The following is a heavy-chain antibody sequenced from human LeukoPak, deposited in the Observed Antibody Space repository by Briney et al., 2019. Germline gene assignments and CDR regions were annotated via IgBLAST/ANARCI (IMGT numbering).Heavy chain of an antibody. CDR2: ISDDGSNK. CDR3: ARVDDLDAFDI. J-gene: IGHJ3*02. Sequence: PGGSLRLSCAASGFTFSSYAMSWVRQAPGKGLEWVAVISDDGSNKYYADSVKGRFTISRDNSKNTLYLQMNSLRPEDTAIYYCARVDDLDAFDIWGQGTMVTVSS. D-gene: IGHD2-2*03. CDR1: GFTFSSYA. V-gene: IGHV3-30*04.